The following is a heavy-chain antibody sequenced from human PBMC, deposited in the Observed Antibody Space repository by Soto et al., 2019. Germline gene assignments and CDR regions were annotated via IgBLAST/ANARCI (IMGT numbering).Heavy chain of an antibody. J-gene: IGHJ5*02. CDR3: ARQASGYYSGGFDP. D-gene: IGHD3-22*01. CDR2: IFYSGGT. CDR1: GGSILDSTYY. Sequence: QLLLQESGPGLVKPSETLSLTCTSSGGSILDSTYYWAWIRQSPGKGLEWIGTIFYSGGTFSTPSLTIRVTMSVDTSNNQFSLKLSSVTAADSAVYYCARQASGYYSGGFDPWGQGTLVTVSS. V-gene: IGHV4-39*01.